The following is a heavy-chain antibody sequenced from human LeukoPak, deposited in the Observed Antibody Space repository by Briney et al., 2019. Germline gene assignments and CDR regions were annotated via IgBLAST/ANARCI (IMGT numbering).Heavy chain of an antibody. J-gene: IGHJ4*02. CDR3: VREGNELLSKNFDF. CDR2: INPHSGGT. D-gene: IGHD2-21*02. V-gene: IGHV1-2*02. CDR1: GFTFTGYY. Sequence: ASVKVSCKASGFTFTGYYIHWVRQAPGQGLEWMGYINPHSGGTNSPQKFQGRVTMTTDTSISAVYMELSSLISDDTAKYYCVREGNELLSKNFDFRGQGTLVTVSS.